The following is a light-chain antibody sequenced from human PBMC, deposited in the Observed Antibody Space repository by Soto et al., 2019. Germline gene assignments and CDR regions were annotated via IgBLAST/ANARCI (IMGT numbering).Light chain of an antibody. V-gene: IGLV2-8*01. CDR3: SSYAGRNNYV. Sequence: QSALTQPPSASGSPGRSVTISCTGTSSDVGYYNYVSWYQQHPGKAPKLMIYEVSKRPSGVPDRFSGSKSGNTASLTVSGLQAEDEADYYCSSYAGRNNYVFGTGTKVTVL. CDR2: EVS. CDR1: SSDVGYYNY. J-gene: IGLJ1*01.